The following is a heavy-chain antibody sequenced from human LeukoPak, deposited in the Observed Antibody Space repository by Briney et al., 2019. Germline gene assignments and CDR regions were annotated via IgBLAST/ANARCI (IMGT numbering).Heavy chain of an antibody. CDR3: ARDFLSALYSSGWYPTGYMDV. D-gene: IGHD6-19*01. Sequence: KSSETLSLTCAVYGGSFSGYYWSWIRQPPGKGLEWIGEINHSGSTNYNPSLKSRVTISVDTSKNQFSLKLSSVTAADTAVYYCARDFLSALYSSGWYPTGYMDVWGKGTTDTVSS. J-gene: IGHJ6*03. CDR2: INHSGST. CDR1: GGSFSGYY. V-gene: IGHV4-34*01.